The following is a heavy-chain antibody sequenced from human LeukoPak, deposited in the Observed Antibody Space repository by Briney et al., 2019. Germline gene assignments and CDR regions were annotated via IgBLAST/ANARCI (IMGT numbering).Heavy chain of an antibody. D-gene: IGHD1-1*01. CDR3: ARAKPNWNPPDY. V-gene: IGHV4-38-2*01. Sequence: SETLSLTCAVSGYSISNDNYWGWIRQPPGKGLEWIGSFYHSGSTHYNPSLKSRATISGDTSKNQLSLKLISVTAADTAVYYCARAKPNWNPPDYWGQGTLVIVSS. CDR2: FYHSGST. CDR1: GYSISNDNY. J-gene: IGHJ4*02.